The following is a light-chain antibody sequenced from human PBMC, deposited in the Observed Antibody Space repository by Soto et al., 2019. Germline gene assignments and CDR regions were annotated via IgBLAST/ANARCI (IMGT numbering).Light chain of an antibody. Sequence: EIVMTHSPATLSVSPGERATLSCRASQSVSSNLAWYQQKPGQAPRLLIYGASTRATGIPARFSGSGSGTEFTLTSTRLQSEDFACSYSQQHNKPLTFGPRTKVNIK. J-gene: IGKJ3*01. CDR2: GAS. CDR3: QQHNKPLT. CDR1: QSVSSN. V-gene: IGKV3-15*01.